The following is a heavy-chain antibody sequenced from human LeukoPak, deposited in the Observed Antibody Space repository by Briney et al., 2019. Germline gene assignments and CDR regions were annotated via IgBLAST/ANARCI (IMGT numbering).Heavy chain of an antibody. D-gene: IGHD2-2*01. V-gene: IGHV1-18*01. CDR3: ARGCSSTTCHLLDY. Sequence: ASVKVSCKTSGYTFTNYGIGWVRPAPGQGLEWMGWISGYNGNTNYAQKLQGRVTMTTDTSTSTAYMELRSLRSDDTAVYYCARGCSSTTCHLLDYWGQGTLVTVSS. J-gene: IGHJ4*02. CDR1: GYTFTNYG. CDR2: ISGYNGNT.